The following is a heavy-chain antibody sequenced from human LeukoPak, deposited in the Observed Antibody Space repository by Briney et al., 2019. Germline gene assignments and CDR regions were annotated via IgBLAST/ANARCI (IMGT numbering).Heavy chain of an antibody. CDR1: GFTFSSYG. V-gene: IGHV3-33*06. CDR3: AKDGSNPPRYYYMDV. Sequence: GGSLRLSCAASGFTFSSYGMHWVRQAPGKGLEWVAVMWYDGSNKYYADSVKGRFTISRDNSKNTLYLQMNSLRAEDTAVYYCAKDGSNPPRYYYMDVWGKGTTVTVSS. CDR2: MWYDGSNK. D-gene: IGHD1-14*01. J-gene: IGHJ6*03.